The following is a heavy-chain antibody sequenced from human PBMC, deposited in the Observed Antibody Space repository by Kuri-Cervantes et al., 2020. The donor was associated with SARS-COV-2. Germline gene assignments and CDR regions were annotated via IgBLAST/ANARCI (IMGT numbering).Heavy chain of an antibody. CDR2: INDSGAT. CDR3: ARGGPGD. V-gene: IGHV4-34*01. CDR1: GGSFSGYQ. Sequence: GSLRLSCAVDGGSFSGYQWSWIRQTPGMGLEWIGQINDSGATKYNPSLKSRVIVSMDKSKNQFSLKLSSVTAADTPVYYCARGGPGDWGQGSLVTVSS. J-gene: IGHJ4*02.